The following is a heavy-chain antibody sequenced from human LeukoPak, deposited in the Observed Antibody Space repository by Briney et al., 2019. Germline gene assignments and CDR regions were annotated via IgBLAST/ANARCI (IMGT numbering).Heavy chain of an antibody. V-gene: IGHV3-21*01. CDR1: GFTFSSYS. Sequence: GGSLRLSCAASGFTFSSYSMNWVRQAPGKGLEWVSSISSSSSYIYYADSVKGRFTISRDNAKNSLYLQMNSLRAEDTAVYYCGKGRTGYSYGYGIDSWGQGTLVTVSS. J-gene: IGHJ4*02. CDR2: ISSSSSYI. D-gene: IGHD5-18*01. CDR3: GKGRTGYSYGYGIDS.